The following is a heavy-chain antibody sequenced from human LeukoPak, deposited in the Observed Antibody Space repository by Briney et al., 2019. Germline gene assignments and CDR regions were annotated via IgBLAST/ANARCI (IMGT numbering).Heavy chain of an antibody. CDR2: INPNSGGT. V-gene: IGHV1-2*06. Sequence: ASVKVSCKASGYTFTGYYMHWVRQAPGQGLEWMGRINPNSGGTNYAQKFQGRVTMTRDTSISTAYMELSRLRSDDTAVYYCGREGYCSSTSCLPTWGQGTLVTVSS. CDR3: GREGYCSSTSCLPT. D-gene: IGHD2-2*01. CDR1: GYTFTGYY. J-gene: IGHJ5*02.